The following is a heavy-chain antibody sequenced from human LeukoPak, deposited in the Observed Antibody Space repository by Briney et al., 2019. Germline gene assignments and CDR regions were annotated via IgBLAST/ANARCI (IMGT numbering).Heavy chain of an antibody. D-gene: IGHD3-10*01. CDR2: INHGGST. J-gene: IGHJ5*02. Sequence: KTSETLSLTCAVYGGSFSGDFWSWIRQSPGKGLEWIGEINHGGSTTYNPSLQSRVTMSVDTSTNQISLKMTSVTAADTAVYYCARDSGTTGEVKFDPWGQGTLVTVSS. V-gene: IGHV4-34*01. CDR1: GGSFSGDF. CDR3: ARDSGTTGEVKFDP.